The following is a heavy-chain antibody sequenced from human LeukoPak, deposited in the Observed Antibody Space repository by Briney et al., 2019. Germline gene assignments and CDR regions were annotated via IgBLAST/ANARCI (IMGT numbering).Heavy chain of an antibody. CDR2: TYYRSEWHN. CDR3: ARDLAGFGGYSYGMVDY. CDR1: GDSVSSNSAA. D-gene: IGHD5-18*01. V-gene: IGHV6-1*01. Sequence: SQTLSLTCAISGDSVSSNSAAWNWIRQSPSRGLEWLGRTYYRSEWHNDCAVSVKSRIIISPDTSKNQFSPQLKSVTPEDTAVYYCARDLAGFGGYSYGMVDYWGQGTLVTVSS. J-gene: IGHJ4*02.